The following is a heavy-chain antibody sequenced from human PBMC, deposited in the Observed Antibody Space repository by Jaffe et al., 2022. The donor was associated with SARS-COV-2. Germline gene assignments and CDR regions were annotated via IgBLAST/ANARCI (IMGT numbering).Heavy chain of an antibody. CDR1: GFTFNNYG. J-gene: IGHJ6*02. V-gene: IGHV3-30*03. CDR3: ARNEIMTGYTLGYFFYGLDV. CDR2: ISHDANNN. D-gene: IGHD3-9*01. Sequence: QVQLVESGGGVVQPGRSLRLSCAASGFTFNNYGMHWVRQAPGKGLEWVAVISHDANNNYYADSVKGRLTISRDNSKNTLYLQLNSLRVEDTAVYFCARNEIMTGYTLGYFFYGLDVWGQGTTVTVSS.